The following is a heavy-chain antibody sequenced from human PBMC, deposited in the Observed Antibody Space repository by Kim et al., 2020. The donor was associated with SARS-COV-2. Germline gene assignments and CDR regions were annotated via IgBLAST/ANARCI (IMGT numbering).Heavy chain of an antibody. J-gene: IGHJ6*02. CDR2: IYPGDSDT. CDR1: GYSFTSYW. CDR3: ARSIGSYGWTYYYGMDV. D-gene: IGHD5-18*01. V-gene: IGHV5-51*01. Sequence: GESLKISCKGSGYSFTSYWIGWVRQMPGKGLEWMGIIYPGDSDTRYSPSFQGQVTISADKSISTAYLQWSSLKASDTAMYYCARSIGSYGWTYYYGMDVWGQGTTVTVSS.